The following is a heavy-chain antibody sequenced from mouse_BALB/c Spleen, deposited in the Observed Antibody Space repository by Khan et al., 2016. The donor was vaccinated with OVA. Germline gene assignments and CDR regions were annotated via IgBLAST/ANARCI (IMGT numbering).Heavy chain of an antibody. CDR2: ISSGGHYT. J-gene: IGHJ3*01. CDR1: GFTFSTYG. D-gene: IGHD1-1*02. V-gene: IGHV5-6*01. CDR3: ARLAYYYNSEGFAY. Sequence: EVVLVESGGDLVKTGGSLKLSCAASGFTFSTYGMSWVRQTPDKRLEWVATISSGGHYTYYIDSVKGRFTISRDNAKNILYLQMTSLRSEDTAMYYCARLAYYYNSEGFAYWGQGTLVTVSA.